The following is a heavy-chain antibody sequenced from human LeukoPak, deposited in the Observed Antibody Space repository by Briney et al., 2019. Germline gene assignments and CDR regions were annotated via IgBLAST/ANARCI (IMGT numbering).Heavy chain of an antibody. D-gene: IGHD3-3*01. CDR3: ARDLTYYDFWNYWFDP. CDR1: GGSISSYY. CDR2: IYTSGST. V-gene: IGHV4-4*07. J-gene: IGHJ5*02. Sequence: SETLSLTCTVSGGSISSYYWSWIRQPAGKGLEWIGRIYTSGSTNYNPSLKSRVTMSVDTSKNQFSLKLSSVTAADTAVYYCARDLTYYDFWNYWFDPWGQGTLVTVSS.